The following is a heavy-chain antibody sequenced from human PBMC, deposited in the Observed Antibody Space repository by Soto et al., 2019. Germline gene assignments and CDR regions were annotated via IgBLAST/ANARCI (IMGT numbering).Heavy chain of an antibody. V-gene: IGHV3-30*18. CDR1: GFTFSTYG. J-gene: IGHJ6*02. CDR2: ISYDGSNK. Sequence: GESLRLSCAASGFTFSTYGMHWVRQAPGKGLEGVAVISYDGSNKYYADSVKGRFTISRDNSKNTLYLQMNSLRAEDTAVYYCAKATHTYYYYYGMDVWGQGT. CDR3: AKATHTYYYYYGMDV. D-gene: IGHD4-4*01.